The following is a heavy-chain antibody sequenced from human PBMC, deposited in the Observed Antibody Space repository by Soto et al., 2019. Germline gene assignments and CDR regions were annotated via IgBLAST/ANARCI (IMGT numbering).Heavy chain of an antibody. D-gene: IGHD2-8*01. CDR3: ARDNGATSVVSYWYFDL. J-gene: IGHJ2*01. Sequence: QVQLQESGPGLVKPSQTLSLTCTVSGGSIRRGDYYWSWIRQYPGKGLEWIGYIYYSGSTYYNPSLKSRVTISVDTSKNQFSLELNSVTAADTAVYYCARDNGATSVVSYWYFDLWGRGTLVTVSS. V-gene: IGHV4-31*03. CDR2: IYYSGST. CDR1: GGSIRRGDYY.